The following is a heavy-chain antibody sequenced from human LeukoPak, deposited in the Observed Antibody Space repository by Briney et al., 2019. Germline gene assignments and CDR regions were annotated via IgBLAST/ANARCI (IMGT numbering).Heavy chain of an antibody. CDR2: INHSGST. CDR3: ASADYDMAFDI. D-gene: IGHD3-9*01. J-gene: IGHJ3*02. V-gene: IGHV4-34*01. Sequence: PSETLSLTCAVYGGSFSGYYWSWIRQPPGKGLEWIGEINHSGSTNYNPSLKCRVTISVDTSKNQFSLKLSSVTAADTAVYYCASADYDMAFDIWGQGTMVTVSS. CDR1: GGSFSGYY.